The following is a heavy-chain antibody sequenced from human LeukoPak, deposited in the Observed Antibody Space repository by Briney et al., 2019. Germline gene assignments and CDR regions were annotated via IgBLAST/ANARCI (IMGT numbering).Heavy chain of an antibody. CDR2: INPSGGST. V-gene: IGHV1-46*01. CDR1: GYTFTSYY. CDR3: ARELRIVATIRQGYFDY. D-gene: IGHD5-12*01. J-gene: IGHJ4*02. Sequence: GASVKVCCKASGYTFTSYYMHWVRQAPGQGLEWMGIINPSGGSTSYAQKFQGRVTMTRDMFTSTVYMELSSLRSEDTAVYYCARELRIVATIRQGYFDYWGQGTLVTVSS.